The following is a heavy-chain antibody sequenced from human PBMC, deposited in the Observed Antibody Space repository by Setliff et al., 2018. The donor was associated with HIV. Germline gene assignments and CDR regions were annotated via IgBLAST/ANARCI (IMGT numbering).Heavy chain of an antibody. CDR1: GYSISSGYY. CDR3: ASSIVVDAFDI. V-gene: IGHV4-38-2*01. Sequence: SETLSLTCAVSGYSISSGYYWGWIRQPPGKGLEWIGSIYHSGSTYYNPSLKSRVTTSVDTSKNQFSLKLSSVTAADTAVYYCASSIVVDAFDIWGQGTMVTVSS. D-gene: IGHD2-21*01. J-gene: IGHJ3*02. CDR2: IYHSGST.